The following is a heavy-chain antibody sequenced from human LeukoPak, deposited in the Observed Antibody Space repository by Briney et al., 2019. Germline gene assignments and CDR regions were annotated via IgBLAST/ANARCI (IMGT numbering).Heavy chain of an antibody. CDR2: IRREGYGGTT. CDR1: GFNFGDYS. V-gene: IGHV3-49*03. CDR3: TRDHDFWRGPLDV. D-gene: IGHD3-3*01. Sequence: GGSLRLSCTASGFNFGDYSLSWFRQAPGVGLEWVAFIRREGYGGTTEYAASVKGRFTISRDDSKSIAYLQMNSLKTEDTGVYYCTRDHDFWRGPLDVWGKGTTVTVSS. J-gene: IGHJ6*04.